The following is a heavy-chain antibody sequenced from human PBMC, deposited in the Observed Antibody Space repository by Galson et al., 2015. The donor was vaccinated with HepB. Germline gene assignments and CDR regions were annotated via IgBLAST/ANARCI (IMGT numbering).Heavy chain of an antibody. J-gene: IGHJ6*02. CDR1: GFTFSSYS. V-gene: IGHV3-21*01. CDR2: ISSSSSYI. Sequence: SLRLSCAASGFTFSSYSMNWVRQAPGKGLEWVSSISSSSSYIYYADSVKGRFTISRDNAKNSLYLQMNSLRAEDTAVYYCARDRGSVGAYQLLDYYYYGMDVWGQGTTVTGSS. CDR3: ARDRGSVGAYQLLDYYYYGMDV. D-gene: IGHD2-2*01.